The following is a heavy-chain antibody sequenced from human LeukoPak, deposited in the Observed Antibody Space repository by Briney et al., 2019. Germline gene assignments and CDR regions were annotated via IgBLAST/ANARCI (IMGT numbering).Heavy chain of an antibody. J-gene: IGHJ4*02. Sequence: PSETLSLTCTVSGGSISSYYWSWIRQPPGKGLEWIGYIYYSGSTYYNPSLKSRVTISVDPSKNQFSLQLSSVTAADTAVYYCARTTVNHGFDYWGQGTLVTVSP. V-gene: IGHV4-59*08. CDR3: ARTTVNHGFDY. CDR2: IYYSGST. D-gene: IGHD4-17*01. CDR1: GGSISSYY.